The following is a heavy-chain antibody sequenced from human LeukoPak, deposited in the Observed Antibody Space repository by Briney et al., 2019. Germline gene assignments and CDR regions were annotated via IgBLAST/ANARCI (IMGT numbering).Heavy chain of an antibody. D-gene: IGHD2-21*02. V-gene: IGHV1-69*04. CDR2: IIPILGIA. Sequence: SVKVSCKASGGTFSSYAISWVRQAPGQGLEWMGRIIPILGIANYAQKFQGRVTITADKSTSTAYMELSSLRSEDTAVYYCARDGHIVVVTRDDAFDIWGQGTMVTVSS. J-gene: IGHJ3*02. CDR1: GGTFSSYA. CDR3: ARDGHIVVVTRDDAFDI.